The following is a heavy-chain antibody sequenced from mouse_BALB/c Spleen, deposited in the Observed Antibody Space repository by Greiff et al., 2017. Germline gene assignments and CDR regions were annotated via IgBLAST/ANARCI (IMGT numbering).Heavy chain of an antibody. CDR1: GFTFSDYY. V-gene: IGHV5-4*02. D-gene: IGHD1-2*01. CDR2: ISDGGSYT. CDR3: ARDERLRLGFAY. J-gene: IGHJ3*01. Sequence: EVQLVESGGGLVKPGGSLKLSCAASGFTFSDYYMYWVRQTPEKRLEWVATISDGGSYTYYPDRVKGRFTISRDNAKNNLYLQMSSLKSEDTAMYYCARDERLRLGFAYWGQGTLVTVSA.